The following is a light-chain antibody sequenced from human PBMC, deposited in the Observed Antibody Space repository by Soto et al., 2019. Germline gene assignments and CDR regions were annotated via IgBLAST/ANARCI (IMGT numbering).Light chain of an antibody. V-gene: IGLV2-14*01. Sequence: SALTQPASVSGSPGQSITISCTGTSSDVGNYNFVSWFQQHPGNAPKLMIYEVTSRPSGVSNRFSGSKSGNTASLTISGLQAEDEADYYCTSYTTSSTLVFGGGTKLTVL. CDR3: TSYTTSSTLV. J-gene: IGLJ3*02. CDR2: EVT. CDR1: SSDVGNYNF.